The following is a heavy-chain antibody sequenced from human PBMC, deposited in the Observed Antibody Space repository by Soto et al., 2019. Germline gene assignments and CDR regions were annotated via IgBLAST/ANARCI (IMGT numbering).Heavy chain of an antibody. CDR3: VKSRGGNNFDFFD. D-gene: IGHD5-12*01. CDR2: IRGNGDPP. CDR1: GFTFSSYA. J-gene: IGHJ4*02. V-gene: IGHV3-64D*06. Sequence: GGSLRLSCSASGFTFSSYAMHWVRQAPGKGLEYVSGIRGNGDPPFYADSVKGRFTISRDNSKNTLYLQMSSLSADDTAVYYCVKSRGGNNFDFFDWGQGALVTSPQ.